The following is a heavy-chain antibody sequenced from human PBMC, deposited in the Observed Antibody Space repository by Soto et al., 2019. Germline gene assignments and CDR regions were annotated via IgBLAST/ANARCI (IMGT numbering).Heavy chain of an antibody. CDR3: ARLLLRPGKFDY. J-gene: IGHJ4*02. V-gene: IGHV3-11*01. D-gene: IGHD2-21*01. CDR2: ISSSGDPT. Sequence: PGGSLRLSCAASGSSLSDYYMTWVRQAPGKGLEWISDISSSGDPTYYADSVRGRFTISRDNAKNSLYLQLNSLRGEDTAVYYCARLLLRPGKFDYWGQGTLVTVSS. CDR1: GSSLSDYY.